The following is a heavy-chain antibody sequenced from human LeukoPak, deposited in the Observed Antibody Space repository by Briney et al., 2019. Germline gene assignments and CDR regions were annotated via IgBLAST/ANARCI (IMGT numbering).Heavy chain of an antibody. J-gene: IGHJ6*03. Sequence: GGSLRLSCAASGFTFDDYAMHWVRHAPGKGLEWVSGISWNSGSTGYADSVKGRFTISRDNAKNSLYLQMNSLRAEDTALYYCAKGSPKAAAGANYYYYMDVWGKGTTVTISS. V-gene: IGHV3-9*01. CDR3: AKGSPKAAAGANYYYYMDV. CDR1: GFTFDDYA. CDR2: ISWNSGST. D-gene: IGHD6-13*01.